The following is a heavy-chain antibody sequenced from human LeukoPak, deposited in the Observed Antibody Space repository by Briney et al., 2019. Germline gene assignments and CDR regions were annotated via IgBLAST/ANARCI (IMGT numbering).Heavy chain of an antibody. Sequence: PGGSLRLSCAASGFTFSSYAVSWVRQAPGKGLEWVSAISGSGGSTYYADSVKGRFTISRDNSKNTLYLQMNSLRAEDTAVYYCAKWAIVVVPAAKAVDYWGQGTLVTVSS. CDR1: GFTFSSYA. CDR2: ISGSGGST. CDR3: AKWAIVVVPAAKAVDY. D-gene: IGHD2-2*01. V-gene: IGHV3-23*01. J-gene: IGHJ4*02.